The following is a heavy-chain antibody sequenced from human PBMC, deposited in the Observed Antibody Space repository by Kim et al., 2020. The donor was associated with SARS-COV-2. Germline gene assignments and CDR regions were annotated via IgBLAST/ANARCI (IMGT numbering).Heavy chain of an antibody. J-gene: IGHJ4*02. CDR3: ARLYSGYDWGGFLPY. D-gene: IGHD5-12*01. Sequence: RKSQGRVTITRDTSASTAYMELSSLRAEDTAVYYCARLYSGYDWGGFLPYWGQGTLVTVSS. V-gene: IGHV1-3*01.